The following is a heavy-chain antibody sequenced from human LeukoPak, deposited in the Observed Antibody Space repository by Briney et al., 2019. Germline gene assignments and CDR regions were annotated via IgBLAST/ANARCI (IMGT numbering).Heavy chain of an antibody. V-gene: IGHV1-2*02. D-gene: IGHD5-18*01. CDR2: INPNSGGT. Sequence: ASVKVSCKASGYTFTSYDINWVRQATGQGLEWMGWINPNSGGTNYAQKFQGRVTMTRDTSISTAYMELSRLRSDDTAVYYCARSFPRAGTAMYRYYFDYWGQGTLVTVSS. J-gene: IGHJ4*02. CDR3: ARSFPRAGTAMYRYYFDY. CDR1: GYTFTSYD.